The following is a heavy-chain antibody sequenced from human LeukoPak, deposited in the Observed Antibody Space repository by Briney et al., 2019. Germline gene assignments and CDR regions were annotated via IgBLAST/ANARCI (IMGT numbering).Heavy chain of an antibody. V-gene: IGHV4-38-2*02. CDR2: IYHSGST. CDR3: ARAVETSRTFFDY. J-gene: IGHJ4*02. Sequence: SETLSLTCTVSGYSISSGFYWGWIRQPPGKGLECIGSIYHSGSTYYNPSLKSRVTISVDTSKNQFSVNLSSVTAADTAMYYCARAVETSRTFFDYWAREPWSPSPQ. CDR1: GYSISSGFY. D-gene: IGHD4-23*01.